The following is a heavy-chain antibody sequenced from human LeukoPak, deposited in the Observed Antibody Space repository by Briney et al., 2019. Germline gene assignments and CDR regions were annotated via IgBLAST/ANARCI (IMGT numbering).Heavy chain of an antibody. CDR3: ARAKSRVGSKGLDY. V-gene: IGHV3-66*01. CDR2: IYSGGST. D-gene: IGHD1-26*01. Sequence: GGSLRLSCAASGFTVSSNYMSWVRQAPGKGLEWVSVIYSGGSTYYADSVKGRFTISRDNSKNTLYLQMNSLRAEDTAVYYCARAKSRVGSKGLDYWGQGTLVTVSS. CDR1: GFTVSSNY. J-gene: IGHJ4*02.